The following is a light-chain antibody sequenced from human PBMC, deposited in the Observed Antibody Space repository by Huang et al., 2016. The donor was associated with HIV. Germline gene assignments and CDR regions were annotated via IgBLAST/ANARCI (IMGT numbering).Light chain of an antibody. CDR3: QQYDNWPLWT. V-gene: IGKV3-15*01. J-gene: IGKJ1*01. CDR2: GAA. Sequence: EIVMTQSPATLSVSSGERATLSCRASQSVGSSLAWYQQKLGQAPRRLIYGAATRANGIPARFGGSGSGTGFTLTISGLQSEDFAVYYCQQYDNWPLWTFGQGTKVEIK. CDR1: QSVGSS.